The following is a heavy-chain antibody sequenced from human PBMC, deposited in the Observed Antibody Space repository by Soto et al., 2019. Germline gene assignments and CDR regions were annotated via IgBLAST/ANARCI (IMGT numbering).Heavy chain of an antibody. J-gene: IGHJ6*02. CDR1: GYTFTDYY. CDR2: INPNSGGT. Sequence: ASVKVSCKVSGYTFTDYYMHWVRQAPGQGLEWMGWINPNSGGTNYAQKFQGRVTMTRDTSISTAYMELNRLRSDDTAVYYCARDQSPSSGWPGMDVWGQGTTVTVSS. D-gene: IGHD6-19*01. CDR3: ARDQSPSSGWPGMDV. V-gene: IGHV1-2*02.